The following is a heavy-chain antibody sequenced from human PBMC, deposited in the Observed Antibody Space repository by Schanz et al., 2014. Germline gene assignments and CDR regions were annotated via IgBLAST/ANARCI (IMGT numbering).Heavy chain of an antibody. V-gene: IGHV3-23*01. D-gene: IGHD3-10*01. CDR2: ISSGGGST. J-gene: IGHJ3*02. CDR3: AKGRFGELSAFDI. Sequence: EVHLLESGGGLVQPGGSLRLSCASSGFSFTTYAMSWVRQAPGKGLEWVSSISSGGGSTYYADSVKGRFTISRDNSKNTLYLQMNSLRAEDTAVYYCAKGRFGELSAFDIWGQGTMVTVSS. CDR1: GFSFTTYA.